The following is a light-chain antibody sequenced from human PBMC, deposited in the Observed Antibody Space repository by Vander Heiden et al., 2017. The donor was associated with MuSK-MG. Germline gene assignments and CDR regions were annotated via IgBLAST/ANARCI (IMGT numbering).Light chain of an antibody. V-gene: IGLV2-14*03. Sequence: QSALTQPASVSGSPGQSITISCTGTGSDIGDYNYVSWYQQHPGKAPKLMIFDVSYRPSGVSDRFSGSKSGYTASLTISGLQAGDEADYYCTSHTGSGIYVFGAGTKVT. CDR2: DVS. CDR3: TSHTGSGIYV. CDR1: GSDIGDYNY. J-gene: IGLJ1*01.